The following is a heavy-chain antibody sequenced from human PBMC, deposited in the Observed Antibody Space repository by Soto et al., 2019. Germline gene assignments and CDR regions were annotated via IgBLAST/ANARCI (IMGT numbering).Heavy chain of an antibody. CDR2: ISAYNGNT. J-gene: IGHJ4*02. CDR3: ATTIFGVVYFDY. CDR1: GYTFTSYG. D-gene: IGHD3-3*01. Sequence: ASGKVSCKASGYTFTSYGISWVRQAPGQGLEWMGWISAYNGNTNYAQKLQGRVTMTTDTSTSTAYMELRSLRSDDTAVYYCATTIFGVVYFDYWGQGTLVTVSS. V-gene: IGHV1-18*04.